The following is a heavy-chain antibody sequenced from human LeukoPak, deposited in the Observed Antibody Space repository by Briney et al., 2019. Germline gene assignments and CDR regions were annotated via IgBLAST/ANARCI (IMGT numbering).Heavy chain of an antibody. CDR1: GYTFTGYY. Sequence: GASVKVSCKASGYTFTGYYMHWVRQAPGQGLEWMGWINPNSGGTNYAQKFQGRVTMTRDTSISTAYMELSRLRPDDTAVHYCARGALRYYYGSGSYGLGDNDYFDYWGQGTLVTVSS. D-gene: IGHD3-10*01. V-gene: IGHV1-2*02. J-gene: IGHJ4*02. CDR3: ARGALRYYYGSGSYGLGDNDYFDY. CDR2: INPNSGGT.